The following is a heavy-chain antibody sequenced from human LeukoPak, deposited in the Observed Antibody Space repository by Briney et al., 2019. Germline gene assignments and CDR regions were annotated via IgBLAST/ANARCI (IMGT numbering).Heavy chain of an antibody. CDR2: IIPIFGTA. CDR3: ARSAEVVVAMVRGVIPFDY. Sequence: SVKDSCKASGGTFSSYAISWVRPAPGQGLDWMGGIIPIFGTANYAQKFQGRVTLTADEYTSTAYMELSRLRSEDTAVYYCARSAEVVVAMVRGVIPFDYWGQGTLVTVSS. D-gene: IGHD3-10*01. CDR1: GGTFSSYA. J-gene: IGHJ4*02. V-gene: IGHV1-69*01.